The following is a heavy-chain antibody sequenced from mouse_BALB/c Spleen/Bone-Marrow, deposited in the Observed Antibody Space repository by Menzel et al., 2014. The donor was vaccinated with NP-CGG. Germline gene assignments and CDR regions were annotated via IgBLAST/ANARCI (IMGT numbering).Heavy chain of an antibody. CDR2: ISSGGSYT. D-gene: IGHD2-4*01. CDR1: GFTFSSYG. CDR3: ARQDYDWFAY. J-gene: IGHJ3*01. Sequence: GGDLVKPGGSLKLSCAASGFTFSSYGMSWVRQTPDKRLEWVATISSGGSYTYYPDSVKGRFTISRDNAKNTLYLQMSSLKSEDTAMYYCARQDYDWFAYWGQGTLVTVSA. V-gene: IGHV5-6*01.